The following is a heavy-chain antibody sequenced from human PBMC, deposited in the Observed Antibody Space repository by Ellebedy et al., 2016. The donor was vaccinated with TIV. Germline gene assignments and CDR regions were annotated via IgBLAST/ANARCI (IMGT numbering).Heavy chain of an antibody. J-gene: IGHJ4*02. CDR1: GFTFSTYA. V-gene: IGHV3-23*01. Sequence: GGSLRLXXAASGFTFSTYAMNWVRQAPGKGLEWVSTIGGSGARTYYADSVTGRFTISRDNSKNTLYLQMNSLRAEDTAIYYCASSRWGAVTAIPPFDYWGQGTLVTVSS. D-gene: IGHD2-21*02. CDR3: ASSRWGAVTAIPPFDY. CDR2: IGGSGART.